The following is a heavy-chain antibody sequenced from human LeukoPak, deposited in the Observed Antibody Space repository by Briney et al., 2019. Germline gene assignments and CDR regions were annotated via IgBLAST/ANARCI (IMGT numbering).Heavy chain of an antibody. CDR2: IYHSGST. J-gene: IGHJ5*02. CDR3: ARVRLSTVMNLPFDP. Sequence: SETLSLTCAVSGYSISSGYYWGWIRQPPGKGLEWIGNIYHSGSTYYNPSLKSRVTISVDTSKNQFSLKLRSVTAAGTAVYYCARVRLSTVMNLPFDPWGQGTLVTVSS. D-gene: IGHD4-17*01. CDR1: GYSISSGYY. V-gene: IGHV4-38-2*01.